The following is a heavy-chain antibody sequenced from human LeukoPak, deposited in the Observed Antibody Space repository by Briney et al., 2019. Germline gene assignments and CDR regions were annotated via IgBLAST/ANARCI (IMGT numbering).Heavy chain of an antibody. CDR2: IYYSGST. D-gene: IGHD2-2*01. J-gene: IGHJ4*02. Sequence: SETLSLTCTVSGGSISSHYWSWIRQPPGKGLEWIGYIYYSGSTNYNPSLKSRVTISVDTSKNQFSLKLSSVTAADTAVYYCARGYYSSTSCYPLEDWGQGTLVTVSS. CDR1: GGSISSHY. V-gene: IGHV4-59*11. CDR3: ARGYYSSTSCYPLED.